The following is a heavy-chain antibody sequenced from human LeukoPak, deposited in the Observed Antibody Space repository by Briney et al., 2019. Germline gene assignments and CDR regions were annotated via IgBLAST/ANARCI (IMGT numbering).Heavy chain of an antibody. D-gene: IGHD3-16*01. CDR2: IDPSDSYT. CDR3: ARYSGGVWFDY. J-gene: IGHJ4*02. V-gene: IGHV5-10-1*01. Sequence: GESLKISCQGSGYSLTNFWIGRVRQMPGKGLEWMGRIDPSDSYTNYSPSFRGHVTISADKSISTAYLQWSSLKASDTAMYYCARYSGGVWFDYWGQGTLVTVSS. CDR1: GYSLTNFW.